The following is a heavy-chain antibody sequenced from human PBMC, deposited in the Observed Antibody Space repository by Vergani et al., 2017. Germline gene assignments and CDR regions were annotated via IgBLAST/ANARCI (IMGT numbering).Heavy chain of an antibody. J-gene: IGHJ4*02. V-gene: IGHV3-7*01. CDR2: IKKQDGNDR. Sequence: EVQLVESGGGLVQPGGSLRLSCVASGFDFSDYYMSWIRQAPGKGLEWVANIKKQDGNDRYYVGSVKGRFTISRDNARKSLYLQMSSLRAEDTAVYYCARASATYEADYWGQGTLVTVSS. D-gene: IGHD3-10*01. CDR1: GFDFSDYY. CDR3: ARASATYEADY.